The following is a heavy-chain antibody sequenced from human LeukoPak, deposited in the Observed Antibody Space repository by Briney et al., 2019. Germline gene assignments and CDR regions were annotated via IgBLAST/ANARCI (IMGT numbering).Heavy chain of an antibody. CDR2: ISAYNGNT. D-gene: IGHD1-14*01. CDR3: ARGGGNRRTGYYYYMDV. CDR1: GYTFTSYG. V-gene: IGHV1-18*01. Sequence: ASVKVSCKASGYTFTSYGISWVRQAPGQGLEWMGWISAYNGNTNYAQKLQGRVTMTTDTSTSTAYMELRSLRSDDTAVYYCARGGGNRRTGYYYYMDVWGKGTTVTVSS. J-gene: IGHJ6*03.